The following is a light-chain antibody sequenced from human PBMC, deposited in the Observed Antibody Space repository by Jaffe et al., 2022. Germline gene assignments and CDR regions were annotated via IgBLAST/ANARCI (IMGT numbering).Light chain of an antibody. CDR2: AAS. J-gene: IGKJ3*01. CDR3: QHSYSTPFT. CDR1: QSITTY. V-gene: IGKV1-39*01. Sequence: DIQMTQSPSSLSASVGDRVTITCRASQSITTYLNWYQQKPGKAPNLLIYAASSLQSGVSSRFSGSGSGTDFTLTISSLQPEDFATYYCQHSYSTPFTFGPGTKVDI.